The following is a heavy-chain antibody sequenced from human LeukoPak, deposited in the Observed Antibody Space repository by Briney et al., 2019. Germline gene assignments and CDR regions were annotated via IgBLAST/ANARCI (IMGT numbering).Heavy chain of an antibody. CDR1: GFTISNYR. CDR2: ISSSSSSI. Sequence: GGSLRLSCVASGFTISNYRMNWVRQAPGKGLEWVSNISSSSSSIFYADSVKGRFTISRDNAKNSLYLQMNSLKTEDTAVYYCTRETLALVAFDIWGQGTMVTVSS. J-gene: IGHJ3*02. CDR3: TRETLALVAFDI. V-gene: IGHV3-48*01.